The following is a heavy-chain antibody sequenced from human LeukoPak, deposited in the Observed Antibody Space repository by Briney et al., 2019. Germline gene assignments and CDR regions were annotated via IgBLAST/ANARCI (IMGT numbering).Heavy chain of an antibody. V-gene: IGHV3-30*04. D-gene: IGHD2-2*01. CDR1: GFTFSSYA. Sequence: GGSLRLSCAASGFTFSSYAMHWVRQAPGKGLEWVTVISYYGINEYYADSVKGRITISRDNYKNTLFLQITSLRPEDTAVYYCARGRCSSTSCLIDSWGQGTLVTVSS. CDR3: ARGRCSSTSCLIDS. CDR2: ISYYGINE. J-gene: IGHJ4*02.